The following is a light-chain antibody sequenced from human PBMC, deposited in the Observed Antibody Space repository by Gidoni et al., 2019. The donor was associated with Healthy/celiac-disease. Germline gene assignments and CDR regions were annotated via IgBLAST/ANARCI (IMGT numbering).Light chain of an antibody. CDR1: QNINSD. Sequence: EIVMTQSPATLSLSPGERVTLSCRASQNINSDLAWYQQKPGQAPRRLIYGASTRATGIPARYSGSGSGTDFTLTIGSLQSEDFAVYYCQQYNSWPPITFGQGTRLEIK. CDR3: QQYNSWPPIT. CDR2: GAS. J-gene: IGKJ5*01. V-gene: IGKV3-15*01.